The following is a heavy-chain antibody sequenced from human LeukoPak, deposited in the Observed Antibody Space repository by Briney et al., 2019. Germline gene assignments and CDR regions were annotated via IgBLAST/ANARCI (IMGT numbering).Heavy chain of an antibody. Sequence: GGSLRLSCAASGFTFSSHAMSWVRQAPGKGLEWVSATSGSGGSTYYADSVKGRFTISRDNSKNTLYLQMNSLRAEDTAVYYCAKPHCSSTSCVAFDIWGQGTMVTVSS. J-gene: IGHJ3*02. CDR3: AKPHCSSTSCVAFDI. CDR1: GFTFSSHA. D-gene: IGHD2-2*01. V-gene: IGHV3-23*01. CDR2: TSGSGGST.